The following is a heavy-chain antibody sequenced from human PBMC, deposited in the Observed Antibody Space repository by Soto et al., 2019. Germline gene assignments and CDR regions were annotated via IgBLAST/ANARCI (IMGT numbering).Heavy chain of an antibody. V-gene: IGHV3-73*01. D-gene: IGHD1-1*01. J-gene: IGHJ4*02. CDR1: GFTFSGSA. CDR3: ARPGPFDS. CDR2: IRNKANDYAT. Sequence: EVQLVESGGGLVQPGGSLKLSCADSGFTFSGSAIHWVRQAPGKGLEWIGRIRNKANDYATAYPVSVRGRFTISSDDSKSTAYLEMNSLKTEDTAMYYCARPGPFDSWGQGTLVTVSS.